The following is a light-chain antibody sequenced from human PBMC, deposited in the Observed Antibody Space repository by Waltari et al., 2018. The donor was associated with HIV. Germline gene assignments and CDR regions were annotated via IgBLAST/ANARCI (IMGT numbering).Light chain of an antibody. Sequence: QSALTQPRSVSGSPGQSVTISCTGTASDIGYFDYVSWYQQYPGKAPKVRIYEVFQRPSGGPDRFTASKSGITASLTISGLQDEDEADYYGCSYAGTYTDVFGSGTTVTVL. CDR3: CSYAGTYTDV. CDR2: EVF. V-gene: IGLV2-11*01. J-gene: IGLJ1*01. CDR1: ASDIGYFDY.